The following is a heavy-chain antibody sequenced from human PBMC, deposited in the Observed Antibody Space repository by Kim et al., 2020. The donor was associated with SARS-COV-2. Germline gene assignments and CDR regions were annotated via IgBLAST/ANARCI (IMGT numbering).Heavy chain of an antibody. CDR3: ARGITMVQGWFDP. Sequence: SETLSLTCTVSGGSVSSGSYYWSWIRQPPGKGLEWIGYIYYSGSTNYNPSLKSRVTISVDTSKNQFSLKLSSVTAADTAVYYCARGITMVQGWFDPWGQG. V-gene: IGHV4-61*01. J-gene: IGHJ5*02. D-gene: IGHD3-10*01. CDR1: GGSVSSGSYY. CDR2: IYYSGST.